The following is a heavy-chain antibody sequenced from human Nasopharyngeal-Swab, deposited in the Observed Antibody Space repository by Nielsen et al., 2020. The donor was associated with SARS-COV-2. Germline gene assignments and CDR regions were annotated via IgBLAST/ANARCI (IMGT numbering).Heavy chain of an antibody. Sequence: GSLRLSCTVSGGSISSSSYYWGWIRQPPGKGLEWIGIIYYRGSTYYNPALKSRVTISVDTSKNQFFLKLNSVTAADTAVYYCAKSRIDMIVVALFDYWGQGTLVTVSS. CDR3: AKSRIDMIVVALFDY. J-gene: IGHJ4*02. CDR2: IYYRGST. D-gene: IGHD3-22*01. V-gene: IGHV4-39*01. CDR1: GGSISSSSYY.